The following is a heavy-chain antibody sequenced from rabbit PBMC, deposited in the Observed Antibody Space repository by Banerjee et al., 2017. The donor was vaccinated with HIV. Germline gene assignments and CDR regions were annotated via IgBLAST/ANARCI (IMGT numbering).Heavy chain of an antibody. CDR3: ARDWTPGTSYAFGL. CDR1: GFSFSSSYY. D-gene: IGHD8-1*01. V-gene: IGHV1S45*01. Sequence: QEQLVESGGGLVQPEGSLTLTCTASGFSFSSSYYRCWVRQAPGKGLEWIACIYIGNSDNTYYASWAKGRFTISKNSSTTVTLQMTSLTAADTATYFCARDWTPGTSYAFGLWGQGTLVTVS. CDR2: IYIGNSDNT. J-gene: IGHJ3*01.